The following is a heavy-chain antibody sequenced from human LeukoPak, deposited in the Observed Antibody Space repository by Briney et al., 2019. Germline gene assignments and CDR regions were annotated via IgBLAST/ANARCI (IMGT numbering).Heavy chain of an antibody. CDR3: ARDLYRIVVVPHYFDY. D-gene: IGHD3-22*01. CDR2: MNTNSGNT. J-gene: IGHJ4*02. Sequence: ASVKVSCKTSGYTFTSYDINWVRQATGQGLEWMGVMNTNSGNTGYAQRFRGRVTITRNTSISTAYMELSSLRSEDTAVYYCARDLYRIVVVPHYFDYWGQGTLVTVSS. V-gene: IGHV1-8*03. CDR1: GYTFTSYD.